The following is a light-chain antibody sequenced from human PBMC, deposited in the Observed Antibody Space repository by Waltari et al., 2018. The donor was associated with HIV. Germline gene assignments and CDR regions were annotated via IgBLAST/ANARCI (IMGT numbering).Light chain of an antibody. CDR1: QSLLHSIGYNY. J-gene: IGKJ4*01. Sequence: EIVLTQSPLSLPVSPGEPASISCRSSQSLLHSIGYNYVNWYLQKPGQSPQLLIYLGSTRASGVPDRVSGSGSGTDFTLKISRVEAEDVGVYYCMQALGTPLTFGGGTKVEIK. CDR2: LGS. CDR3: MQALGTPLT. V-gene: IGKV2-28*01.